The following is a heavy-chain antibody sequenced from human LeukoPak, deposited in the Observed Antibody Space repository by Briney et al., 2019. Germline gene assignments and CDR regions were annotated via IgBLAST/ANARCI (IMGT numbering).Heavy chain of an antibody. J-gene: IGHJ4*02. D-gene: IGHD6-13*01. Sequence: GESLKISCQGSGYSFTSYWIGWVRQMPGKGLEWMGIIYPGDSDTRYSPSFQGQVTISADKSISTAYLQWSSLKASDTAMYYCARHLGGGSWYPTFLYWGQGTLVTVSS. CDR1: GYSFTSYW. CDR2: IYPGDSDT. V-gene: IGHV5-51*01. CDR3: ARHLGGGSWYPTFLY.